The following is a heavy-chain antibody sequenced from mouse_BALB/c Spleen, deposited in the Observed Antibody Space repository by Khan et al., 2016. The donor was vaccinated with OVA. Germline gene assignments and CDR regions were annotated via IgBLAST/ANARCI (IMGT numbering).Heavy chain of an antibody. D-gene: IGHD2-14*01. CDR2: INPSNGYT. Sequence: QVQLKESGAELARPGASVKMSCEASGYTFTNYTIHWIKKRPGQGLEWIGYINPSNGYTNYNQKFKDKATLTTDKSSTTAYLQLSSLTSDDSAVYNCVRDGAYHRSDGWFAYWGQGTLVTVSA. CDR3: VRDGAYHRSDGWFAY. CDR1: GYTFTNYT. V-gene: IGHV1-4*01. J-gene: IGHJ3*01.